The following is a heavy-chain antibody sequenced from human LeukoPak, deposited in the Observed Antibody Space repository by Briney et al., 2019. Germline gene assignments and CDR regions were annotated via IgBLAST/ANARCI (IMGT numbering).Heavy chain of an antibody. CDR1: GFTFSSYW. CDR2: ISGSGAYT. Sequence: GGSLRLSCAASGFTFSSYWMHWVRQAPGKGLDWVSGISGSGAYTYYADFVKGRFTISRDNSKNTLYLQMNTVSAEDTAIYYCAKSRGNSDTRPDYWGQGTLVTVSS. J-gene: IGHJ4*02. D-gene: IGHD1-1*01. CDR3: AKSRGNSDTRPDY. V-gene: IGHV3-23*01.